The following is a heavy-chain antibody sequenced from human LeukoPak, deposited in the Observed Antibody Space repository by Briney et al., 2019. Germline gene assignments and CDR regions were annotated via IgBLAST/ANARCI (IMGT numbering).Heavy chain of an antibody. J-gene: IGHJ4*02. Sequence: GGSLRLSCAASGFTFSSYWMHWVRQAPGKGLVWVSRINSDGSSTSYADSVKGRFTISRDNAKNTLYLQMNSLRAEDTAVYYCARELSEWLVPSRSFDYWGQGTLVTVSS. CDR1: GFTFSSYW. CDR2: INSDGSST. CDR3: ARELSEWLVPSRSFDY. D-gene: IGHD6-19*01. V-gene: IGHV3-74*01.